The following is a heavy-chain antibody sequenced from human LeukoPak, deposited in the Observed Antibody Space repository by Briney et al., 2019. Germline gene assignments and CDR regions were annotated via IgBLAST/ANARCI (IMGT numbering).Heavy chain of an antibody. CDR3: ARERAQDGDYGRNWFDP. V-gene: IGHV1-18*01. CDR1: GYTFTSYG. CDR2: ISAYNGNT. D-gene: IGHD4-17*01. J-gene: IGHJ5*02. Sequence: ASVKVSCKASGYTFTSYGISWVRQAPGQGPEWMGWISAYNGNTNYAQKLQGRVTMTTDTSTSTAYMELRSLRSDDTAVYYCARERAQDGDYGRNWFDPWGQGTLVTVSS.